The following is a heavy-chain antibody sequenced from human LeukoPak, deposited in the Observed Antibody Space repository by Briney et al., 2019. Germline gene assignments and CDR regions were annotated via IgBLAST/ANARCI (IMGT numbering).Heavy chain of an antibody. CDR2: INPNSGGT. V-gene: IGHV1-2*02. CDR3: ARDNVVVPAAMPGGWFDP. Sequence: ASVKVSCTASGYTFTGYYMHWVRQAPGQGLEWMGWINPNSGGTNYAQKLQGRVTMTTDTSTSTAYMELRSLRSDDTAVYYCARDNVVVPAAMPGGWFDPWGQGTLVTVSS. D-gene: IGHD2-2*01. J-gene: IGHJ5*02. CDR1: GYTFTGYY.